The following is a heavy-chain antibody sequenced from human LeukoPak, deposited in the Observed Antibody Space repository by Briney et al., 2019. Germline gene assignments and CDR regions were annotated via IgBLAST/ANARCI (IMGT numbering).Heavy chain of an antibody. Sequence: GGSLRLSCAASGFTFTSYWMHWVRQAPGKGLVWVSRINLDGSDATYADSAKGRFTISRDNSKNTLYLQMNNLRAEDMAVYYCVKGVGPTKSGPFDPWGQGTLVTVSS. CDR2: INLDGSDA. V-gene: IGHV3-74*03. CDR1: GFTFTSYW. CDR3: VKGVGPTKSGPFDP. J-gene: IGHJ5*02. D-gene: IGHD1-26*01.